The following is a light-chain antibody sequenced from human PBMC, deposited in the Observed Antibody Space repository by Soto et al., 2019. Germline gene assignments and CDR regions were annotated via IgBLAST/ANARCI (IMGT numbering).Light chain of an antibody. CDR3: QQYNSWPLT. Sequence: EILMTQSPATLSVSPGERATLSCRASQSVSNNLAWYQQKPGQAPRLLIYGASTRATGIPARFSGSGSGTEFTLTIGSLQSEDFAVYFCQQYNSWPLTFGGGTKVEIK. V-gene: IGKV3-15*01. J-gene: IGKJ4*02. CDR1: QSVSNN. CDR2: GAS.